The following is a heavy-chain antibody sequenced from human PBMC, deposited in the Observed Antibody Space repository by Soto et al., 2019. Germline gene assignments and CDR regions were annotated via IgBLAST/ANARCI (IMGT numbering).Heavy chain of an antibody. CDR3: ARDLEFRDGNISHLDY. CDR2: IIPIIGTP. V-gene: IGHV1-69*06. Sequence: SVKVSCKASGGTFRNHVFNWVRQAPGQGLEWMGGIIPIIGTPNYAQKFQGRVTITADTSTNTVYLDVSSLRSQGTAVYYCARDLEFRDGNISHLDYWGQGTLVTVSS. J-gene: IGHJ4*02. CDR1: GGTFRNHV. D-gene: IGHD3-10*01.